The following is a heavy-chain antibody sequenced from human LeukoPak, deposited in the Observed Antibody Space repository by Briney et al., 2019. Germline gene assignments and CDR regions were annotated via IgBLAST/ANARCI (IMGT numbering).Heavy chain of an antibody. V-gene: IGHV1-8*01. CDR3: ARGPPNWGYDY. CDR2: MSPNSGDT. Sequence: ASVKLSCKASGYTFTSYDCKWVRQATGQRPEWMGWMSPNSGDTGYAQKFQDRVTMTRNTSISTAYMELSSLRSDDTAVYYCARGPPNWGYDYWGPGTLVTVSS. D-gene: IGHD7-27*01. CDR1: GYTFTSYD. J-gene: IGHJ4*02.